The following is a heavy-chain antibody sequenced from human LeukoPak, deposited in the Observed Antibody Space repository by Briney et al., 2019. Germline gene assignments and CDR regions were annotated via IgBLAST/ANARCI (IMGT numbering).Heavy chain of an antibody. CDR1: GGTFSSYA. CDR3: ARVDTAMVY. V-gene: IGHV1-2*02. Sequence: ASVKVSCKASGGTFSSYAISWVRQAPGQGLEWMGWINPNSGGANYAQKFQGRVTMTRDTSISTAYMELSRLRSDDTAVYYCARVDTAMVYWGQGTLVTVSS. J-gene: IGHJ4*02. D-gene: IGHD5-18*01. CDR2: INPNSGGA.